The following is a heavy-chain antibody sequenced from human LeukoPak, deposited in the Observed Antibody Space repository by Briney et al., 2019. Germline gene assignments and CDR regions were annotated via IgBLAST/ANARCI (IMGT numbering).Heavy chain of an antibody. CDR2: IIPILGIA. J-gene: IGHJ4*02. D-gene: IGHD3-22*01. Sequence: SVTVSCKASGGTFSSYAISWVRQAPGQGLEWMGRIIPILGIANYAQKFQGRVTITADKSTSTAYMELSSLRSEDTAVYYCARGGETYYYDSSGYTYWGQGTLVTVSS. V-gene: IGHV1-69*04. CDR1: GGTFSSYA. CDR3: ARGGETYYYDSSGYTY.